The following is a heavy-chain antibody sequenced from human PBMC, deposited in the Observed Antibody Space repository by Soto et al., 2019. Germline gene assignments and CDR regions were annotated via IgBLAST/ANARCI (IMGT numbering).Heavy chain of an antibody. Sequence: SETLSLTCAVYGGSFSGYYWSWIRQPPGKGLEWIGEINPSGSTNYNPSLKSRVTISVDTSKNQFSLKLSSVTAADTAVYYCGRAILYCSGGSCYSVYAFDIWGQGTMVTVSS. J-gene: IGHJ3*02. CDR1: GGSFSGYY. CDR2: INPSGST. V-gene: IGHV4-34*01. CDR3: GRAILYCSGGSCYSVYAFDI. D-gene: IGHD2-15*01.